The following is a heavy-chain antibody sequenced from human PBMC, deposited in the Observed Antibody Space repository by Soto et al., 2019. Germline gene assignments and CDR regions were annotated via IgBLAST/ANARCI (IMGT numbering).Heavy chain of an antibody. V-gene: IGHV4-30-4*01. D-gene: IGHD2-8*01. CDR2: IYNGGPT. J-gene: IGHJ4*02. CDR1: GVSISNGDYY. Sequence: SETLSLTCTVSGVSISNGDYYWNWIRQTPGKGLEWIGYIYNGGPTYYNPSLESRLSLSVDTSGNQFSLRLSSVAAADTAIYYCARSLEYGIPFDKWGQGTLVTVSS. CDR3: ARSLEYGIPFDK.